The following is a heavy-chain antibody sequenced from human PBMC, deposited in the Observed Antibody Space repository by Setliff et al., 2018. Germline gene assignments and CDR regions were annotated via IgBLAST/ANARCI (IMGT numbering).Heavy chain of an antibody. Sequence: SETLSLTCTVSGGSISSGGYYWSWIRQHPGKGLEWIGYIYYSGSTYYNPSLKSRVTISVDTSKNQFSLKLSSVTAADTAVYYCASSRGQLRYSYGPNWFDPWGQGTLVTVPQ. CDR1: GGSISSGGYY. J-gene: IGHJ5*02. CDR3: ASSRGQLRYSYGPNWFDP. CDR2: IYYSGST. D-gene: IGHD5-18*01. V-gene: IGHV4-31*03.